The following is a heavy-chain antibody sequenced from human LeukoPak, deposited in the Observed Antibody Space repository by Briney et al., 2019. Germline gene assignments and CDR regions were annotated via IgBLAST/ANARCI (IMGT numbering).Heavy chain of an antibody. CDR3: AKDRRIAARGGGYYFDY. J-gene: IGHJ4*02. D-gene: IGHD6-6*01. Sequence: GGSLRLSCAASGFTFSSYAMSWVRQAPGKGLEWVSAISGSGGSTYYADSVKGRFTISRDNSKNTLYLQMNSPRAEDTAVYYCAKDRRIAARGGGYYFDYWGQGTLVTVSS. V-gene: IGHV3-23*01. CDR2: ISGSGGST. CDR1: GFTFSSYA.